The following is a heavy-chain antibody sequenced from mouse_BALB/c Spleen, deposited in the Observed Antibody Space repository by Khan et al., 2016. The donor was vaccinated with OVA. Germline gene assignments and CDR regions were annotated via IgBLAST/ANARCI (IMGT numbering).Heavy chain of an antibody. J-gene: IGHJ4*01. CDR2: ISSGGSYT. Sequence: EVELVESGGGLVKPGGSLKLSCAASGFTFSRYAMSWVRQTPEKRLEWVATISSGGSYTYYPDSVKGRVTIPRDNAKNTLYLQMSSLRSEDTAMYYCARLYAMDYWGQGTSVTVSS. CDR1: GFTFSRYA. CDR3: ARLYAMDY. V-gene: IGHV5-9-3*01.